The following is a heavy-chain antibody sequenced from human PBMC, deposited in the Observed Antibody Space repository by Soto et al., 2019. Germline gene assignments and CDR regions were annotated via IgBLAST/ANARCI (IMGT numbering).Heavy chain of an antibody. Sequence: GGSLRLSCAASGFTFSSYSMNWVRQAPGKGLEWVSSISSSSSYIYYADSVKGRFTISRDNAKNSLYLQMNSLRAEDTAVYYCARGNRPRYCSDGSCYSFDYWGQGTLVTVSS. D-gene: IGHD2-15*01. CDR2: ISSSSSYI. CDR3: ARGNRPRYCSDGSCYSFDY. V-gene: IGHV3-21*01. CDR1: GFTFSSYS. J-gene: IGHJ4*02.